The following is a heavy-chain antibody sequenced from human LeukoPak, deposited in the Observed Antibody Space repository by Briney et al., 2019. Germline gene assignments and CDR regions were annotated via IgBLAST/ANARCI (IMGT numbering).Heavy chain of an antibody. V-gene: IGHV1-18*01. CDR2: ISAYNGNT. J-gene: IGHJ3*02. Sequence: ASVRVSCKASGYTFTTYGISWVRQAPGQGLEWMGWISAYNGNTNYARKLQDRVTVTTDTSTSTAYMELRSLRSDDTALYYCARGVYYYYTSGYYIHSAFDIWGQGTMVTVSS. CDR3: ARGVYYYYTSGYYIHSAFDI. CDR1: GYTFTTYG. D-gene: IGHD3-22*01.